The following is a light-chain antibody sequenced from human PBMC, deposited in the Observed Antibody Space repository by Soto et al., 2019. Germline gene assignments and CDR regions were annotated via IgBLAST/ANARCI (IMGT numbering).Light chain of an antibody. CDR1: QSISSY. CDR3: QQYNSYSRT. CDR2: DAS. J-gene: IGKJ1*01. V-gene: IGKV1-5*01. Sequence: DIQMTQSPSSLSASVGDRVTITCRASQSISSYLNWYQQKPGKAPKLLIYDASNLESGVPSRFSGSGSGTEFTLTISSLQPDDFATYYCQQYNSYSRTFGQGTKVDIK.